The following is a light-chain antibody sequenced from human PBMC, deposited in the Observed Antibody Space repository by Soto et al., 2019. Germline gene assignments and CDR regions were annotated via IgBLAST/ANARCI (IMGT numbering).Light chain of an antibody. CDR3: CSFTTSSTLV. J-gene: IGLJ1*01. Sequence: QSVLTQPASVSGSPGQSITISCTGTSSDVGTYNHVSWYQQHPGKAPQLIIYEVSNRPSGLSNRFSASKSGNTASLTISGLKAQDEADYYCCSFTTSSTLVFGTGTKV. V-gene: IGLV2-14*01. CDR1: SSDVGTYNH. CDR2: EVS.